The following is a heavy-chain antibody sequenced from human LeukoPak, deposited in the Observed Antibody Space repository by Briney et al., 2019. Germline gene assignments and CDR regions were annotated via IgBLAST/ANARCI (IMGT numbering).Heavy chain of an antibody. Sequence: SETLSLTCAVYGGSFSGYYWSWIRQPPGKGLEWIGEINHSGSTNYNPSLKSRVTISVDTSKNQFSLKLSSVTAADTAVHYCARAPPGNYYDSSGSAYYFDYWGQGTLVTVSS. CDR1: GGSFSGYY. J-gene: IGHJ4*02. V-gene: IGHV4-34*01. D-gene: IGHD3-22*01. CDR2: INHSGST. CDR3: ARAPPGNYYDSSGSAYYFDY.